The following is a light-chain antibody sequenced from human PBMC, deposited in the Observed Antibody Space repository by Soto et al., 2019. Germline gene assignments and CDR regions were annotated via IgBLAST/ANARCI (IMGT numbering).Light chain of an antibody. J-gene: IGKJ1*01. CDR2: GAF. Sequence: EIVMTQSPVTLSVSPGERVTLSCRASQSVSSNLAWYQQKPGQAPSLLIYGAFTRATGIPARFSGTGSGAEFTLTISSLQSEDYAVYYCHQYNNWPPWTFGQGTKVDIK. CDR1: QSVSSN. CDR3: HQYNNWPPWT. V-gene: IGKV3-15*01.